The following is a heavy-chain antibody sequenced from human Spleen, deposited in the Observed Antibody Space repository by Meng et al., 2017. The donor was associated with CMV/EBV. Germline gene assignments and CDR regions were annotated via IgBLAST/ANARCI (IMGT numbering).Heavy chain of an antibody. J-gene: IGHJ6*02. CDR1: GFTFSFNW. CDR3: ARWTHYYGSGSPHDLYYYYYGMDV. V-gene: IGHV3-48*04. Sequence: GESLKISCAASGFTFSFNWMDWVRQAPGKGLEWVSYISSSGSTIYYADSVKGRFTITRDNAKNSLYLQMNSLRAEDTAVYYCARWTHYYGSGSPHDLYYYYYGMDVWGQETTVTVSS. D-gene: IGHD3-10*01. CDR2: ISSSGSTI.